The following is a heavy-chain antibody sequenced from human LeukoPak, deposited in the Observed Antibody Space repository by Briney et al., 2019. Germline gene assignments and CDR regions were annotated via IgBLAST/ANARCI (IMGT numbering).Heavy chain of an antibody. CDR3: ASALVTPRYYYMDV. J-gene: IGHJ6*03. V-gene: IGHV1-69*13. CDR2: IIPISGTT. Sequence: SVKVSCKASGGTFSSYAFSWVRQAPGQGLEWMGRIIPISGTTIYAQNFQGRVSITPDESTSTAYLELSSLKSEDTAVYYCASALVTPRYYYMDVWDKGTTVTVSS. D-gene: IGHD4-23*01. CDR1: GGTFSSYA.